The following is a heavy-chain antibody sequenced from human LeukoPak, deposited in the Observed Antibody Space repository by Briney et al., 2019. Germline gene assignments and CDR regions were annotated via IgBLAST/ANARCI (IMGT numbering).Heavy chain of an antibody. V-gene: IGHV3-53*01. CDR1: GFTVSSNY. CDR3: ARIYGDYTYYYYYMDV. D-gene: IGHD4-17*01. CDR2: IYSGGST. Sequence: GGSLRLSCAASGFTVSSNYMSWVRQAPGKGLEWVSVIYSGGSTYCADSVKGRFTISRDNSKNTLYLQMNSLRAEDTAVYYCARIYGDYTYYYYYMDVWGKGTTVTVSS. J-gene: IGHJ6*03.